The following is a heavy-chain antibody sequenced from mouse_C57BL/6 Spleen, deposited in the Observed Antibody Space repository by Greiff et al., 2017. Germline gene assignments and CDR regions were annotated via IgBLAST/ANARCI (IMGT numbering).Heavy chain of an antibody. V-gene: IGHV5-17*01. CDR2: ISSGSSTI. Sequence: EVKLMESGGGLVKPGGSLKLSCAASGFTFSDYGMHWVRQAPEKGLEWVAYISSGSSTIYYADTVKGRFTISRDNAKNTLFLQMTSLRSEDTAMYYCARRDGYYARDYWGQGTSVTVSS. CDR3: ARRDGYYARDY. J-gene: IGHJ4*01. D-gene: IGHD2-3*01. CDR1: GFTFSDYG.